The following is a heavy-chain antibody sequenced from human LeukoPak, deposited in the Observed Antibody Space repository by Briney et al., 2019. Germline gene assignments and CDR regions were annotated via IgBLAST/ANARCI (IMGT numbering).Heavy chain of an antibody. Sequence: EPSETLSLTCAVYGESFSGYYWSWIRQPPGKGLEWIGYIYYSGSTNYNPSLKSRVTISVDTSKNQFSLKLSSVTAADTAVYYCASYSGYALVESYFDYWGQGTLVTVSS. V-gene: IGHV4-59*01. J-gene: IGHJ4*02. CDR2: IYYSGST. CDR3: ASYSGYALVESYFDY. CDR1: GESFSGYY. D-gene: IGHD5-12*01.